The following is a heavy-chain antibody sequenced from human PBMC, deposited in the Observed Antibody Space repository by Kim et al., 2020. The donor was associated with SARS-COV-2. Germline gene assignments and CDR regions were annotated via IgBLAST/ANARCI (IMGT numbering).Heavy chain of an antibody. J-gene: IGHJ6*02. CDR2: IWYDGSNK. CDR1: GFTFSSYG. Sequence: GGSLRLSCAASGFTFSSYGMHWVRQAPGKGLEWVAVIWYDGSNKYYADSVKGRFTISRYNSKNTLYLQMNSLRAEDTAVYYCARNIADGYYYYYGMDVWGQGTTVTVSS. D-gene: IGHD6-13*01. CDR3: ARNIADGYYYYYGMDV. V-gene: IGHV3-33*01.